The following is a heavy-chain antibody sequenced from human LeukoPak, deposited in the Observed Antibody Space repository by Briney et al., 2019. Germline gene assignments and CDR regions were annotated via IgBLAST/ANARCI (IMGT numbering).Heavy chain of an antibody. CDR1: GFTSSSYG. Sequence: GGSLRLSCAASGFTSSSYGMHWVRQAPGKGLEWVAFIRYDGSNKYYADSVKGRFTISRDNSKNTLYLQMNSLRAEDTAVYYCAKERDTAMVTIDYWGQGTLVTVSS. CDR2: IRYDGSNK. D-gene: IGHD5-18*01. J-gene: IGHJ4*02. CDR3: AKERDTAMVTIDY. V-gene: IGHV3-30*02.